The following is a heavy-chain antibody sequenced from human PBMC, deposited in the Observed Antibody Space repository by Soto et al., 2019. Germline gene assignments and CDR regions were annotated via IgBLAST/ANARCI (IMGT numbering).Heavy chain of an antibody. J-gene: IGHJ6*02. Sequence: ASVKVSCKASGGTFSSYTISWVRQAPGQGLEWMGGIIPILGIANYAQKFQGRVTITADKSTSTAYMELSSLRSEDTAVYYCARGGGRIPIYYYYGMDVWGQGTTVTVSS. V-gene: IGHV1-69*10. CDR1: GGTFSSYT. CDR2: IIPILGIA. CDR3: ARGGGRIPIYYYYGMDV.